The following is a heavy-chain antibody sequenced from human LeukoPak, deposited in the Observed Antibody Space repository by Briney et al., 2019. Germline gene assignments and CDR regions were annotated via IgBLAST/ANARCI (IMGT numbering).Heavy chain of an antibody. J-gene: IGHJ3*02. D-gene: IGHD4-17*01. V-gene: IGHV3-66*03. CDR1: GFTVSSNS. CDR3: ARGMDYGDYENDAFDI. Sequence: LPGGSLRLSCTVSGFTVSSNSMSWVRQAPGKGLEWVSFIYSDNTHYSDSVKGRFTISRDNSKNTLYLQMGSLRAEDMAVYYCARGMDYGDYENDAFDIWGQGTMVTVSS. CDR2: IYSDNT.